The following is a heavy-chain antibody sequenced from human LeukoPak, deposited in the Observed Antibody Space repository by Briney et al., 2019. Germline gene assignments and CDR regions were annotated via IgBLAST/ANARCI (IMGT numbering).Heavy chain of an antibody. CDR1: GYTFTGYY. J-gene: IGHJ5*02. CDR2: INPNSGGT. V-gene: IGHV1-2*02. CDR3: ATRFPDYYDSSGPFLGNWSDP. Sequence: ASVKVSCKASGYTFTGYYMHWVRQAPGQGLEWMGWINPNSGGTNYAQKFQGRVTMTRDTSISTAYMELSRLRSDDTAVYYCATRFPDYYDSSGPFLGNWSDPWGQGTLVTVSS. D-gene: IGHD3-22*01.